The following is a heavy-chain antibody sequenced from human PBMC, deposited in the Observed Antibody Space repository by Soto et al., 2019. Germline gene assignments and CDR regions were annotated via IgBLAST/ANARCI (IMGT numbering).Heavy chain of an antibody. CDR2: IIPILGIA. D-gene: IGHD6-19*01. CDR3: ARVAVAGRGAFDI. Sequence: GASVKVSCKASGGTFSSYTISWVRQAPGQGLEWMGRIIPILGIANYAQKFQGRVTITADKSTSTAYMELSSLRSEDTAVYYCARVAVAGRGAFDIWGQGTMVTVSS. V-gene: IGHV1-69*02. J-gene: IGHJ3*02. CDR1: GGTFSSYT.